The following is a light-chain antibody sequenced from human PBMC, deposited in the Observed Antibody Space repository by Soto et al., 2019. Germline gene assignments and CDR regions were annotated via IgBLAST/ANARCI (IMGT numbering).Light chain of an antibody. Sequence: DIQMTQSPSSLSASVGDRVTITCRASQSIITYLNWYQQKPGKAPKLLISNASSLQSGVPSRFSGSGSERDFTLSITSLQPDDYATYYCQQSYSSPRTFGQGTKVDNK. J-gene: IGKJ2*01. CDR2: NAS. CDR1: QSIITY. CDR3: QQSYSSPRT. V-gene: IGKV1-39*01.